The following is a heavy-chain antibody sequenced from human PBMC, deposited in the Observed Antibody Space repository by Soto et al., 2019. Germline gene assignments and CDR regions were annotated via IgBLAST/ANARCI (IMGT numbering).Heavy chain of an antibody. J-gene: IGHJ4*02. CDR3: ARPHYDFWSGYDY. D-gene: IGHD3-3*01. CDR2: IYPGDSDT. V-gene: IGHV5-51*01. CDR1: GYSFTSYW. Sequence: GESLKISCKGSGYSFTSYWIGWVRQMPGKGLEWMGIIYPGDSDTRYSPSSQGQVTISADKSISTAYLQWSSLKASDTAMHYCARPHYDFWSGYDYWGQGTLVTVSS.